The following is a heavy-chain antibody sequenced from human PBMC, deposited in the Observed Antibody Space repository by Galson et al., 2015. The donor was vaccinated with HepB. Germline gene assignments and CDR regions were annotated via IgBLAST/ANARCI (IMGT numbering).Heavy chain of an antibody. V-gene: IGHV1-46*01. J-gene: IGHJ4*02. Sequence: SVKVSCKASGYTFTSYYIHCMRQAPGQGLEWMGKINFSVGNINYAQKFQGRVTMTRDTSTSTVYMGLSSLRSDDTAVYYCGREKQGTFDYWGQGTLVTVSS. CDR3: GREKQGTFDY. D-gene: IGHD3-10*01. CDR2: INFSVGNI. CDR1: GYTFTSYY.